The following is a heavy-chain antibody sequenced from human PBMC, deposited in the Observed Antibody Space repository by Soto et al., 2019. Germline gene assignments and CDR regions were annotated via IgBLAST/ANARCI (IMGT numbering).Heavy chain of an antibody. D-gene: IGHD3-3*01. CDR2: IKQDGSEK. J-gene: IGHJ4*02. Sequence: PGGSLRLSCAASGFTFSSYWMSWVRQAPGKGLEWVANIKQDGSEKYYVDSVKGRFTISRDNSKNSLYLQMNSLRAEDTAVYYCAKDRVVWSGQSWNYDYWGQGTLVTVSS. CDR1: GFTFSSYW. V-gene: IGHV3-7*05. CDR3: AKDRVVWSGQSWNYDY.